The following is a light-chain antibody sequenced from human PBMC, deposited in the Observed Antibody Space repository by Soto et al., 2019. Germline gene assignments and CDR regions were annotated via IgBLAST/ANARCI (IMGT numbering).Light chain of an antibody. CDR3: QQYNNWPWT. CDR1: QSLDSN. CDR2: GAS. J-gene: IGKJ1*01. Sequence: EIVMTQSPATLSVSPGKRATLSCRASQSLDSNLAWYQQKPGQAPRLLIYGASTRATGIPARFSGSESGTEFTLTISSLQSEDFAVYYCQQYNNWPWTFGRGTKVEIK. V-gene: IGKV3-15*01.